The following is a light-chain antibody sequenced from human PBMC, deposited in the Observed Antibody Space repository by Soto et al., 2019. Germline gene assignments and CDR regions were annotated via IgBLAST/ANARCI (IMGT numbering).Light chain of an antibody. Sequence: QSALTQPASVSGAPGQSIPISCTGTSSDVGSYNLVSWYQQHPDKAPKLMIYEGSKRPSGVSHRFSGSKSGNTASLTISGLQAEDEADYYCCSYAGSSTPYVFGTGTKLTVL. CDR1: SSDVGSYNL. CDR2: EGS. J-gene: IGLJ1*01. CDR3: CSYAGSSTPYV. V-gene: IGLV2-23*01.